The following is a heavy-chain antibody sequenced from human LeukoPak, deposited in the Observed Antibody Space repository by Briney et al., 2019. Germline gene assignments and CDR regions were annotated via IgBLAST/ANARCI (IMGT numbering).Heavy chain of an antibody. J-gene: IGHJ4*02. CDR3: PASGYDYYFDY. Sequence: GGSLRLSCAASGFTFSSYAMHWVRQAPGKGLEWVAVISYDGSNKYYADSVKGRFTISRDNSKNTLYLQMNSLRAEDTAVYYCPASGYDYYFDYWGQGTLVTVSS. V-gene: IGHV3-30*04. CDR2: ISYDGSNK. CDR1: GFTFSSYA. D-gene: IGHD5-12*01.